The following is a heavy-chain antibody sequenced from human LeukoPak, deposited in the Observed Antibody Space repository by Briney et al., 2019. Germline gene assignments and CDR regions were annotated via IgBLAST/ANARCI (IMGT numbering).Heavy chain of an antibody. J-gene: IGHJ4*02. V-gene: IGHV3-23*01. CDR3: AKSVMRYSYGLLSPESYFDY. Sequence: GGSLRLSCAASGFTFSSYAMSWVRQAPGKGLEWVSAISGSGGSTYYADSVKGRFTISRDNSKNTLYLQMNSLRAEDTAVYYCAKSVMRYSYGLLSPESYFDYWGQGTLVTVSS. CDR1: GFTFSSYA. CDR2: ISGSGGST. D-gene: IGHD5-18*01.